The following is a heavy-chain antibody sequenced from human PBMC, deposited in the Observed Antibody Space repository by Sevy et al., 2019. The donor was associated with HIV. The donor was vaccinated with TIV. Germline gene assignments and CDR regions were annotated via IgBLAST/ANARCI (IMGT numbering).Heavy chain of an antibody. J-gene: IGHJ4*02. D-gene: IGHD2-21*02. CDR1: GFTFSSYD. CDR2: TSHDGKYN. V-gene: IGHV3-30*04. Sequence: GGSLRLSCAGSGFTFSSYDMHWVRQAPGKRLEWVAVTSHDGKYNNYADSVKVRFTISRDNFKNTLYLQMNSLRVEDTAVYFCARLFSCGGDCYYLDYWGQGALVTVSS. CDR3: ARLFSCGGDCYYLDY.